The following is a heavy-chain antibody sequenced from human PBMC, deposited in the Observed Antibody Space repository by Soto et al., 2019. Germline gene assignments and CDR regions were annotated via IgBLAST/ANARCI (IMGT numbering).Heavy chain of an antibody. V-gene: IGHV3-23*01. CDR3: AKDFLQDGGQDYSYGMDV. Sequence: EVQVLESGGGFVQPGGSLRLSCAASGFTLSDYAMTWVRQGPGKGLEWVSAISGSGDSTYYTDSVKGRFTISRDNSKNTLYLEMTGVRDEDTDVYYCAKDFLQDGGQDYSYGMDVWGQGNMVTVSS. CDR2: ISGSGDST. CDR1: GFTLSDYA. D-gene: IGHD3-16*01. J-gene: IGHJ6*02.